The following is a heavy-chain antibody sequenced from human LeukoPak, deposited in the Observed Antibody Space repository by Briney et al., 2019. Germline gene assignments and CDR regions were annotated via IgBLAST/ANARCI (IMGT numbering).Heavy chain of an antibody. CDR1: GFTFGNYW. D-gene: IGHD1-26*01. V-gene: IGHV3-7*03. Sequence: GGPLRLSCAASGFTFGNYWMNWVRQAPGKGLEWVANIKEDGSEKFYVDSVKGRFTISRDNAKNSLSLQMNSLRAEDTAVYYCAREGGIVYLGAFDIWGQGTMVTVSS. J-gene: IGHJ3*02. CDR3: AREGGIVYLGAFDI. CDR2: IKEDGSEK.